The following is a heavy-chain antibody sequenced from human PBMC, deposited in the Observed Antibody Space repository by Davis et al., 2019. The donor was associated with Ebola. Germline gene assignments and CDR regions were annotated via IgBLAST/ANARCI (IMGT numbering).Heavy chain of an antibody. CDR1: GDSVSSNSAA. J-gene: IGHJ6*02. V-gene: IGHV6-1*01. Sequence: SQTLSLTCAISGDSVSSNSAAWNWIRQSPSRGLEWLGRTYYRSKWYNDYAVSVKSRITINPDTSKNQFSLQLNSVTPEDTAVYYCARGVYSSSSPWRGHYYYYYGMDVWGQGTTVTVSS. CDR3: ARGVYSSSSPWRGHYYYYYGMDV. D-gene: IGHD6-6*01. CDR2: TYYRSKWYN.